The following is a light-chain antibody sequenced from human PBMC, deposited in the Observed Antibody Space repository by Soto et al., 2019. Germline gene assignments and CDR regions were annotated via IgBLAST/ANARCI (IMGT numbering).Light chain of an antibody. J-gene: IGKJ1*01. CDR3: QQYVGYPWT. Sequence: DIQMTQSPSTLSASVGDRVTITCRSSLSIGSWLAWYQQKPGKAPNLLIYKASTLESGVPSRFSGSGSGTEFTLTISSLQPDDFATYYCQQYVGYPWTFGQGTKVEIK. CDR2: KAS. CDR1: LSIGSW. V-gene: IGKV1-5*03.